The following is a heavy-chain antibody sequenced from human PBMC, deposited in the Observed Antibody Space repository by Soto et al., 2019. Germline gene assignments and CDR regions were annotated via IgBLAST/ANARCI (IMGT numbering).Heavy chain of an antibody. CDR3: AKGGSSSARYFDR. D-gene: IGHD6-6*01. J-gene: IGHJ5*02. Sequence: QVHLVESGGGVVQPGGSLRLSCAASGFIFSGYGMHWVRQAPGKGLEWVAVISFEGSKKYYANSVEGRFTISRDNSKNTLLRQMNSPRAEDTAVYYWAKGGSSSARYFDRWGQGALVTVSS. CDR2: ISFEGSKK. CDR1: GFIFSGYG. V-gene: IGHV3-30*18.